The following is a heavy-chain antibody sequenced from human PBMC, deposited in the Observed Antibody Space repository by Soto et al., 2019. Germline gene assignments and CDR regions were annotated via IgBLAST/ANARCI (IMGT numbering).Heavy chain of an antibody. CDR3: ASGPPIVLMVYDYYYGMDV. V-gene: IGHV3-53*01. D-gene: IGHD2-8*01. CDR2: IYSGGST. CDR1: GFTVSSNY. J-gene: IGHJ6*02. Sequence: GGSLRLSCAASGFTVSSNYMSWVRQAPGKGLEWVSVIYSGGSTYYADSVKGRFTISRDNSKNTLYLQMNSLRAEDTAVYYCASGPPIVLMVYDYYYGMDVWGQGTTVTVSS.